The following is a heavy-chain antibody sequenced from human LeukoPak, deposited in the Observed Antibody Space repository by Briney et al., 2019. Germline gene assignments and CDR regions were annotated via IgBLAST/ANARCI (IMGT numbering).Heavy chain of an antibody. Sequence: GGSLRLSCSASGFVFSGYYMHWVRQAPGKGLVWVSHINGDGSNVNYADSVKGRFTISRDNAKNSLYLQMNSLRAEDTAVYYCAELGITMIGGVWGKGTTVTISS. D-gene: IGHD3-10*02. V-gene: IGHV3-74*01. CDR1: GFVFSGYY. CDR2: INGDGSNV. J-gene: IGHJ6*04. CDR3: AELGITMIGGV.